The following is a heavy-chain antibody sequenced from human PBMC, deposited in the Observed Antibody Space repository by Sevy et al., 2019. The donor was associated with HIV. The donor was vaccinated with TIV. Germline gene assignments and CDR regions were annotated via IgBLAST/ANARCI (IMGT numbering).Heavy chain of an antibody. CDR2: IKQDGSEK. V-gene: IGHV3-7*01. D-gene: IGHD2-2*01. Sequence: GGSLRLSCAASGFTFSSYWMSWVRQAPGKGLEWVANIKQDGSEKYYVDSVKGRFTISRDNAKNSLYLQMNSLRAGDTVVYYCAGIILKEGDIVVVPAAMRSGWFDPWGQGTLVTVSS. CDR1: GFTFSSYW. J-gene: IGHJ5*02. CDR3: AGIILKEGDIVVVPAAMRSGWFDP.